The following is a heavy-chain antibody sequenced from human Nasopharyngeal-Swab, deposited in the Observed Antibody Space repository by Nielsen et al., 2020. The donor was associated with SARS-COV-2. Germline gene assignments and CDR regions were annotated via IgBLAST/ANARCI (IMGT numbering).Heavy chain of an antibody. CDR2: INPGGGSA. V-gene: IGHV1-46*01. J-gene: IGHJ5*02. CDR3: ARGGDPREVVAATDCFDP. D-gene: IGHD2-15*01. Sequence: WVRQAPGQGLEWMGIINPGGGSARYSQNFQGRVTMTRDTSTSTVYMELSSLRSEDTADYYCARGGDPREVVAATDCFDPWGQGTLVTVSS.